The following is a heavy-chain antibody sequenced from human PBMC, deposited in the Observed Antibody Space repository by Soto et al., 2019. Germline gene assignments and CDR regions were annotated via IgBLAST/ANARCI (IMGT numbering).Heavy chain of an antibody. V-gene: IGHV3-30-3*01. CDR1: GFTFSSYA. CDR2: ISYDGSNK. CDR3: ARDGFVDTAMAFDY. D-gene: IGHD5-18*01. J-gene: IGHJ4*02. Sequence: PGGSLRLSCAASGFTFSSYAMHWVRQAPGKGLEWVAVISYDGSNKYYADSVKGRFTISRDNSKNTLYLQMNSLRAEDTAVYYCARDGFVDTAMAFDYWGQGTLVTVS.